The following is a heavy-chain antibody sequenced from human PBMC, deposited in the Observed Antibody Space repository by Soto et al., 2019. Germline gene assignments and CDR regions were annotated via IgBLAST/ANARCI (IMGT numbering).Heavy chain of an antibody. J-gene: IGHJ6*02. CDR1: GGTFSSYA. V-gene: IGHV1-69*13. D-gene: IGHD6-13*01. Sequence: ASVKVSCKASGGTFSSYAISWVRQAPGQGLEWMGGIIPIFGTANYAQKFQGRVTITADESTSTAYMELSSLRSEDTAVYYCARDDVGNIAAAPLDYYYYGMDVWGQGTTVTVS. CDR2: IIPIFGTA. CDR3: ARDDVGNIAAAPLDYYYYGMDV.